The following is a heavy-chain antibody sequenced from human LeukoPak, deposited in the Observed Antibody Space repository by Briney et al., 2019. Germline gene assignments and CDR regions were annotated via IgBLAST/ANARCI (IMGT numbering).Heavy chain of an antibody. CDR3: HNWFDP. J-gene: IGHJ5*02. Sequence: SPSETLSLTCAVYGGSFSGYYWSWIRQPPGKGLEWIGEINHSGSTNYNPSLKSRVTISVDTSKNQFSLKLSSVTAADTAVYYCHNWFDPWGQGTLVTVSS. CDR2: INHSGST. CDR1: GGSFSGYY. V-gene: IGHV4-34*03.